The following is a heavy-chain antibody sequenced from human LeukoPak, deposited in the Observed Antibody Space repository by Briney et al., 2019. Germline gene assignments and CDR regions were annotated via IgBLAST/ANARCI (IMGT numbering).Heavy chain of an antibody. Sequence: SETLYLTCTVSGGSISSSSYYWDWIRQPPGKGLEWIGSIYYSGKTYYNPSLKSRLTISVDTSRKQFSLRLTSVTAADTAVYYCARSPPPAGSGSFLIWGEGTMVTVSS. CDR3: ARSPPPAGSGSFLI. D-gene: IGHD6-19*01. CDR2: IYYSGKT. CDR1: GGSISSSSYY. J-gene: IGHJ3*02. V-gene: IGHV4-39*01.